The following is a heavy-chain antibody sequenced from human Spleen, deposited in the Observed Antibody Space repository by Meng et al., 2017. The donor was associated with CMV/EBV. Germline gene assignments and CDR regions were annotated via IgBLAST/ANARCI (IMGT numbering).Heavy chain of an antibody. Sequence: GESLKISCAASGFTFSSYGMHWVRQAPGKGLEWVAVIWYDGSNKYYADSVKGRFTISRDNAKNSLYLQMNSLRDEDTALYYCARVGSLVPPQDYWGQGTLVTVSS. J-gene: IGHJ4*02. CDR3: ARVGSLVPPQDY. V-gene: IGHV3-33*01. CDR1: GFTFSSYG. CDR2: IWYDGSNK.